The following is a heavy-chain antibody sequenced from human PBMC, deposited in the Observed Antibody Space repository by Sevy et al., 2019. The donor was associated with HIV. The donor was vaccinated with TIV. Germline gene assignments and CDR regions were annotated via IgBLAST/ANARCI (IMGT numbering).Heavy chain of an antibody. V-gene: IGHV3-23*01. D-gene: IGHD6-13*01. CDR2: CRGGGGGT. CDR3: AKHYIHDIADGWYFDL. J-gene: IGHJ2*01. Sequence: GGSLRLSCAASGFTFNNYAMSWVRQAPGKGLEGKGLEWVSTCRGGGGGTDYADSVRGRFTISRDNSKNTLYLQVNSLGVEDTAVYYCAKHYIHDIADGWYFDLWGRGTLVTVSS. CDR1: GFTFNNYA.